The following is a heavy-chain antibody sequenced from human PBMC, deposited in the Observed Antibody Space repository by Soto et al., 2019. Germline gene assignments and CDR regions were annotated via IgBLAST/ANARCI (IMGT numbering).Heavy chain of an antibody. Sequence: ASVKVSCKASGGTFSSYAISWVRQAPGQGLEWMGGIIPIFGTANYAQKFQGRVTITADESTSTAYMELSSLRSEDQAVYYCASTHDSVLLQGMDVWGQGTTVTVSS. D-gene: IGHD3-22*01. CDR1: GGTFSSYA. CDR3: ASTHDSVLLQGMDV. V-gene: IGHV1-69*13. J-gene: IGHJ6*02. CDR2: IIPIFGTA.